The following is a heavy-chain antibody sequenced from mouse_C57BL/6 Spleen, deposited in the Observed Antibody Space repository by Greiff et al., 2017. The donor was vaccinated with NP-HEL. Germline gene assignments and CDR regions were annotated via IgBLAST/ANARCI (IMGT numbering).Heavy chain of an antibody. J-gene: IGHJ2*01. CDR2: INPSSGYT. D-gene: IGHD1-1*01. V-gene: IGHV1-4*01. CDR1: GYTFTSYT. Sequence: QVQLKESGAELARPGASVKMSCKASGYTFTSYTMHWVKQRPGQGLEWIGYINPSSGYTKYNQKFKDKATLTADKSSSTAYMQLSSLTSEDSAVYYCARWNYYGSSLYYFDYWGQGTTLTVSS. CDR3: ARWNYYGSSLYYFDY.